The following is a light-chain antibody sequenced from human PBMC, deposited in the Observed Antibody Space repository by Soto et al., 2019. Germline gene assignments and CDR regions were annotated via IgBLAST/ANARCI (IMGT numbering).Light chain of an antibody. CDR1: QSVSSSY. J-gene: IGKJ1*01. V-gene: IGKV3-20*01. CDR2: GAS. Sequence: EIVLTQSPGTLSLSPGERATLSCRASQSVSSSYLAWYQQKPGQAPSPLIYGASSRATGTPDRFSGSGSGTDFTLTISRLEPEDFAVYYCQQYGSSLTWTFGQGTKVDIK. CDR3: QQYGSSLTWT.